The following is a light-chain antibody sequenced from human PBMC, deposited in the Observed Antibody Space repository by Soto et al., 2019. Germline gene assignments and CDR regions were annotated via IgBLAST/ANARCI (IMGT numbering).Light chain of an antibody. CDR1: QSVSSY. V-gene: IGKV3-11*01. Sequence: EIVLTQSPAPLSLSPGERATLSCRCSQSVSSYLAWYQQRPGQAPRLLIYDASNRATGIPARFSGSGSGTDFTLTISSLEPEEFAVYYCQQRSNWPPKITFGQGTRLEIK. CDR3: QQRSNWPPKIT. CDR2: DAS. J-gene: IGKJ5*01.